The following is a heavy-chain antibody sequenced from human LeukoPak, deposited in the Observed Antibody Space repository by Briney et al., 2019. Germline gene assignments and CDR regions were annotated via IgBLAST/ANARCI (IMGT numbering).Heavy chain of an antibody. Sequence: ASVKVSCKASGYTFTSYGISWVRQAPGQGLEWMGWISGYNGNTNYAQELQGRVTMTTDTSTSTAYMNLRSLRSDDTAVYYCARAPRHCSSTGCYVDYYYYGMDVWGQGTSVTVSS. V-gene: IGHV1-18*01. CDR1: GYTFTSYG. J-gene: IGHJ6*02. CDR3: ARAPRHCSSTGCYVDYYYYGMDV. D-gene: IGHD2-2*01. CDR2: ISGYNGNT.